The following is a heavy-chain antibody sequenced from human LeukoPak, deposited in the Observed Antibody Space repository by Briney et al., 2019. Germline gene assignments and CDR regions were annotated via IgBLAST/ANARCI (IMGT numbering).Heavy chain of an antibody. CDR1: GGSISSFY. Sequence: SETLSLTCSVSGGSISSFYWSWIPQPPGKGLEWVGYIYYSGSTNYNPSVKSRVTISVDTSKNQFSLKLSSVTAADTAVYYCARGSGSFGYWGQGTLVTVSS. D-gene: IGHD3-10*01. V-gene: IGHV4-59*01. CDR2: IYYSGST. J-gene: IGHJ4*02. CDR3: ARGSGSFGY.